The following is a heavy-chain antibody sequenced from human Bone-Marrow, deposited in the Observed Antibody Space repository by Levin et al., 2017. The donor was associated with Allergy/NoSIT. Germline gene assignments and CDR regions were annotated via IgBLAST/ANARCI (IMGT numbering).Heavy chain of an antibody. D-gene: IGHD3-3*01. CDR2: IYYSGDA. Sequence: SCTVSGGAISSAGYYWTWIRQPPGKGLEWIGYIYYSGDASYSPSLKSRVTISVDTSRNRFSLNLMSVTAADTAVYYCARLFLHDDFWSGYYNYYYMDVWGKGTTVTVSS. CDR1: GGAISSAGYY. J-gene: IGHJ6*03. CDR3: ARLFLHDDFWSGYYNYYYMDV. V-gene: IGHV4-31*03.